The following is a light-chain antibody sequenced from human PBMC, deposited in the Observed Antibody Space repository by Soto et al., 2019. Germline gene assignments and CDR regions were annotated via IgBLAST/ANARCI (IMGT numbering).Light chain of an antibody. CDR2: GNV. CDR1: SSNIGAGYD. V-gene: IGLV1-40*01. CDR3: SSYTSSTPLGYV. Sequence: QSVLTQPPSVSGAPGQRVLISCTGSSSNIGAGYDVHWYQHLPGTAPKLLIYGNVNRPSGVPDRFSGSKSGTSASLAITGLQAEDEADYYCSSYTSSTPLGYVFGTGTKVTVL. J-gene: IGLJ1*01.